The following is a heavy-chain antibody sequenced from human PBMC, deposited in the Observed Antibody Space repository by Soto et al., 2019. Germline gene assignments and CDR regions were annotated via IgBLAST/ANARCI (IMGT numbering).Heavy chain of an antibody. J-gene: IGHJ4*02. D-gene: IGHD6-19*01. Sequence: PGGSLRLSCAASGFSFNTYTMHWVRQAPGKGLEWMAIISYDGNSKYYPASVKGRFTISRDNSKDTLYLQMDSLRAEDSAAYYCVRGAVAGTLTYFDYWGQGALVTVSS. CDR2: ISYDGNSK. CDR1: GFSFNTYT. V-gene: IGHV3-30-3*01. CDR3: VRGAVAGTLTYFDY.